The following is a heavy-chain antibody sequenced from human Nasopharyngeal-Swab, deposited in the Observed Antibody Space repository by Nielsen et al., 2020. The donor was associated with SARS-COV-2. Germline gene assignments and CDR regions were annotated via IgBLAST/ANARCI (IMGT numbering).Heavy chain of an antibody. V-gene: IGHV1-69*05. Sequence: SVKVSCKASGGTFSSYAISWVRQAPGQGLEWMGGIIPIFGTANYAQKFQGRVTITRDTSASTAYMELSSLRSEDTAVYYCAREGPYWWVGYNWFDPWGQGTLVTVSS. CDR2: IIPIFGTA. D-gene: IGHD2-8*02. J-gene: IGHJ5*02. CDR1: GGTFSSYA. CDR3: AREGPYWWVGYNWFDP.